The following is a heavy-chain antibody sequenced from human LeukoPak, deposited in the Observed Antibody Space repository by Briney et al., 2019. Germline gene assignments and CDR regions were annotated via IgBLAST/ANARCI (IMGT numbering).Heavy chain of an antibody. CDR2: VGGSGGST. J-gene: IGHJ4*02. V-gene: IGHV3-23*01. Sequence: GGSLRLSCAASGFTFSSYWMHWVRQAPGKGLEWVSGVGGSGGSTYYADSVKGRFTISRDNSKNTLYLQMNSLRVEDTAVYYCASILLWFVYDYWGQGTLVTVSS. D-gene: IGHD3-10*01. CDR1: GFTFSSYW. CDR3: ASILLWFVYDY.